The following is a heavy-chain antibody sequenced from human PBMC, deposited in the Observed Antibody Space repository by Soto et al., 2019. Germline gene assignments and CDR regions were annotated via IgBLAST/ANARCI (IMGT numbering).Heavy chain of an antibody. Sequence: GGSLRLSCAASGFTFSSYAMSWVRQAPGKGLEWVSAISGSGGSTYYADSVKGRFTISRDNSKNTLYLQMNSLRAEDTAVYYCAKIGWALGFGELLPHYYMDVWGKGTTVTVSS. V-gene: IGHV3-23*01. CDR2: ISGSGGST. J-gene: IGHJ6*03. CDR1: GFTFSSYA. D-gene: IGHD3-10*01. CDR3: AKIGWALGFGELLPHYYMDV.